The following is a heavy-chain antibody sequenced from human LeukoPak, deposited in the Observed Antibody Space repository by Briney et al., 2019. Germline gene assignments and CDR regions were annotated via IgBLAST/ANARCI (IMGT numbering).Heavy chain of an antibody. CDR2: FDPEDGET. Sequence: ASVKVSFKVSGYTLTELSMHWVRQAPGKGLEWMGGFDPEDGETIYAQKFQGRVTMTEDTSTDTAYMELSSLRSEDTAVYYCAKGGATMRSFDIWGQGTMVTVSS. CDR1: GYTLTELS. D-gene: IGHD1-26*01. CDR3: AKGGATMRSFDI. V-gene: IGHV1-24*01. J-gene: IGHJ3*02.